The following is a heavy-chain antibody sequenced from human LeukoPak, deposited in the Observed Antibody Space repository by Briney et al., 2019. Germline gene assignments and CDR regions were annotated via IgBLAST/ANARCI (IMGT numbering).Heavy chain of an antibody. V-gene: IGHV4-59*01. Sequence: SETLSLTCTVSGGSISSYYWSWIRQPPGKGLEWIGYIYYSGSTNYNPSLKSRVTISVDTSKNQLSLKLSSVTAADTAVYYCARGYFDWLPDYWGQGTLVTVSS. J-gene: IGHJ4*02. CDR3: ARGYFDWLPDY. CDR1: GGSISSYY. CDR2: IYYSGST. D-gene: IGHD3-9*01.